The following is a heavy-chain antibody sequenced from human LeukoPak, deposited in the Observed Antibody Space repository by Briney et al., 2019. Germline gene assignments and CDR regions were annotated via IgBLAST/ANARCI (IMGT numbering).Heavy chain of an antibody. D-gene: IGHD3-10*01. CDR1: GGSISSYY. CDR3: ARVDVLLWFGELYFDY. V-gene: IGHV4-59*01. Sequence: PSETLSLTCTVSGGSISSYYWSWIRQPPGKGLEWIGYIYYSGSTNYNPSLKSRVTISVDTSKNQSSLKLSSVTAADTAVYYCARVDVLLWFGELYFDYWGQGTLVTVSS. J-gene: IGHJ4*02. CDR2: IYYSGST.